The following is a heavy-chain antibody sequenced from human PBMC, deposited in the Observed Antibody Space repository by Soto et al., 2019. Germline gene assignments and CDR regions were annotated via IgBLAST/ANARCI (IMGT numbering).Heavy chain of an antibody. CDR1: GFTFSSYG. CDR3: AKAGGVQLNYYGMDV. Sequence: QVQLVESGGGVVQPGRSLRLSCAASGFTFSSYGMHWVRQAPGKGLEWVAVISYDGSNKYYADSVKGRFTISRDNSKNTLYLQMNSLRAEDTAVYYCAKAGGVQLNYYGMDVWGQGTTVTVSS. J-gene: IGHJ6*02. D-gene: IGHD1-1*01. V-gene: IGHV3-30*18. CDR2: ISYDGSNK.